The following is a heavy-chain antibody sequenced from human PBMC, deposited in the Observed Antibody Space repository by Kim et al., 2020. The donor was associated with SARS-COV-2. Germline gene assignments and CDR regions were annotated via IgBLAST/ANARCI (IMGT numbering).Heavy chain of an antibody. CDR3: ARDRGDMDDSSGYYDDY. D-gene: IGHD3-22*01. J-gene: IGHJ4*02. CDR1: GGTFSSYA. V-gene: IGHV1-69*13. CDR2: IIPIFGTA. Sequence: SVKVSCKASGGTFSSYAISWVRQAPGQGLEWMGGIIPIFGTANYAQKFQGRVTITADESTSTAYMELSSLRSEDTAVYYCARDRGDMDDSSGYYDDYWGQGTLVTVSS.